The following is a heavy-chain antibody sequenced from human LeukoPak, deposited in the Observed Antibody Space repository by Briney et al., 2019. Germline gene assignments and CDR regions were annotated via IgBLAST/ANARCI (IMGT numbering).Heavy chain of an antibody. CDR3: ARDELLGYGMDV. Sequence: ASVKVSCKASGYTFTIYGVSWVRQAPGQGLEWMGWISAYNGNTNYPQKLQDRVSMTTDTSTSTAYMELRRLRSDDTAVYYCARDELLGYGMDVWGQGTTVTVSS. CDR2: ISAYNGNT. V-gene: IGHV1-18*01. J-gene: IGHJ6*02. CDR1: GYTFTIYG. D-gene: IGHD2-21*02.